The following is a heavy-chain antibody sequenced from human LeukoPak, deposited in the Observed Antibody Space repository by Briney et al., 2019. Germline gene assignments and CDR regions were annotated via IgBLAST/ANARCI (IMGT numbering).Heavy chain of an antibody. J-gene: IGHJ6*03. CDR3: ARDRSSGWPYYYYMDV. CDR2: IYYSGSP. Sequence: SETLSLTCTVSGGSISSYYWSWIRQPPGKGLEWIGYIYYSGSPNYNPSLKSLVTISVDTSKNQFSLKLSSVTAADTAVYYCARDRSSGWPYYYYMDVWGKGTTVTISS. CDR1: GGSISSYY. D-gene: IGHD6-19*01. V-gene: IGHV4-59*01.